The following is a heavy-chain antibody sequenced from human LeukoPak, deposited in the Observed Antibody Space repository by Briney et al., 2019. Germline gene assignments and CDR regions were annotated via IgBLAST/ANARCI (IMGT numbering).Heavy chain of an antibody. D-gene: IGHD3-16*02. CDR2: ISGSRNYI. CDR3: ARVITDYYYGMDV. CDR1: AFIFSGHW. V-gene: IGHV3-21*01. Sequence: PGGSLRLSCEGSAFIFSGHWMNWVRQAPGKGLEWVSSISGSRNYIYNADSVKGRFTISRDNAQNSLYLQMNSLRAEDTAVYYYARVITDYYYGMDVWGQGTTVTVSS. J-gene: IGHJ6*02.